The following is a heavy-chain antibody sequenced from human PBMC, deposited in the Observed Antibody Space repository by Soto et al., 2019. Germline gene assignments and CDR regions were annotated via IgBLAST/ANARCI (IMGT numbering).Heavy chain of an antibody. CDR2: IYYSGST. J-gene: IGHJ4*02. Sequence: SETLSLTCAVSGGSISSGGYSWSWIRQPPGKGLEWIGYIYYSGSTYYNLSLKSRVTISVDTSKNQFSLKLSSVTAADTAVYYCARGPGIWGQETQVTVSS. V-gene: IGHV4-31*11. CDR3: ARGPGI. CDR1: GGSISSGGYS.